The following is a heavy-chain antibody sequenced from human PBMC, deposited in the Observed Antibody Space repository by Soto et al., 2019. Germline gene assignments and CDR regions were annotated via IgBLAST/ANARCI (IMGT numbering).Heavy chain of an antibody. CDR3: ARDRAIGYCSSTSCYPSYYMDV. V-gene: IGHV1-2*04. J-gene: IGHJ6*03. CDR1: GYTFTGYY. Sequence: ASVKVSCKASGYTFTGYYMHWVRQAPGQGLEWMGWINPNSGGTNYAQKFQGWVTMTRDTSISTAYMELSRLRSDDTAVYYCARDRAIGYCSSTSCYPSYYMDVWGKGTTVTVSS. CDR2: INPNSGGT. D-gene: IGHD2-2*01.